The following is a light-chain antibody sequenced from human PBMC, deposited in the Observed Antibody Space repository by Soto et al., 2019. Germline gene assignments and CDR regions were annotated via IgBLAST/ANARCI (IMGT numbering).Light chain of an antibody. CDR1: QCVSSN. V-gene: IGKV3-15*01. CDR2: RAS. Sequence: EIVMTQSPATLSVSPGERATLSCRTSQCVSSNLAWYQQKPGQAPRLLLYRASTMATGIRARFSGVGSVTEFTLSVSRLLSEGYAVYFCQQYNNWPGWTFGQGTKVQIK. CDR3: QQYNNWPGWT. J-gene: IGKJ1*01.